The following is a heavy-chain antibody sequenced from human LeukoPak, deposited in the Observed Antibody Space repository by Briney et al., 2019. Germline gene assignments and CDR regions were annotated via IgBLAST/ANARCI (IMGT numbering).Heavy chain of an antibody. J-gene: IGHJ6*02. CDR3: ARVLLPLYGMDV. CDR1: GFTFSSYG. Sequence: GGSLRLSYAASGFTFSSYGMHWVRRAPGKGLEWGAVIWYDGSNKYYADSVKGRFTISRDNSKNTLYLQMNSLRAEDTAVYYCARVLLPLYGMDVWGQGTTVTVSS. V-gene: IGHV3-33*01. D-gene: IGHD1-26*01. CDR2: IWYDGSNK.